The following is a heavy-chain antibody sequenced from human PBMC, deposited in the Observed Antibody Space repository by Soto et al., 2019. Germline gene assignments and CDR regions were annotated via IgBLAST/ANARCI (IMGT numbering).Heavy chain of an antibody. CDR1: GGSISSYH. D-gene: IGHD1-7*01. Sequence: PSETLSLTCSVSGGSISSYHWSWIRQPAGKGLEWIGRLNTYGNTHYNPSLKSRVTVSVDTSRNQFFLTLRSVTAADSAVYHCGRESGETWDYEASWGHGTPVTVSS. V-gene: IGHV4-4*07. CDR2: LNTYGNT. CDR3: GRESGETWDYEAS. J-gene: IGHJ5*01.